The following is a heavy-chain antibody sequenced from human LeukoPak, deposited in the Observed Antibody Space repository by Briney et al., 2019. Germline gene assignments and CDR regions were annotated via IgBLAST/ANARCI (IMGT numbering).Heavy chain of an antibody. CDR1: GFTFSSYA. CDR2: ISGSGGST. CDR3: AKDHGLVGPTFVGDFDY. J-gene: IGHJ4*02. V-gene: IGHV3-23*01. Sequence: PGGSLRLSCAASGFTFSSYAMSWVRQAPGKGLEWVSAISGSGGSTYYADSVKGRFTISRDNSKNTLYLQMNSLRAEDTAVYYCAKDHGLVGPTFVGDFDYWGQGTLVTVSS. D-gene: IGHD1-26*01.